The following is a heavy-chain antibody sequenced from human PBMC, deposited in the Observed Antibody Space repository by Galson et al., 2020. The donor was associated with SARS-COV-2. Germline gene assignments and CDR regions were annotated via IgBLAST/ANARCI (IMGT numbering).Heavy chain of an antibody. CDR2: ISSSGSTI. J-gene: IGHJ4*02. V-gene: IGHV3-11*01. Sequence: GESLKISCAASGFTFSDYYMSWIRQAPGKGLEWVSYISSSGSTIYYADSVKGRFTISRDNAKNSLYLQMNSLRAEGTAVYYCAKNVYGYGSGSYYFDYWGQGTLVTVSS. D-gene: IGHD3-10*01. CDR1: GFTFSDYY. CDR3: AKNVYGYGSGSYYFDY.